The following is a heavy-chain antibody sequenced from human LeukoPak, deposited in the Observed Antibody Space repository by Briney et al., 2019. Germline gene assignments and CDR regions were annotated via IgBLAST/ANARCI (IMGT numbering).Heavy chain of an antibody. CDR3: TRDRSRAEDD. CDR1: GFTFSGHW. J-gene: IGHJ4*02. V-gene: IGHV3-7*01. CDR2: INQGGSDK. Sequence: GGSLRLSCAASGFTFSGHWMSWVRQAPGKGLQWVANINQGGSDKYYVYSVKGRFTISRDNANNLLYLQMNSLRGEDTAVYYCTRDRSRAEDDWGQGTLVTVSS. D-gene: IGHD1-14*01.